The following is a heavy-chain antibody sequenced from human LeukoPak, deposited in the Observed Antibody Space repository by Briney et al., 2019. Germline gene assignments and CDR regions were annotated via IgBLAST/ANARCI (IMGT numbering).Heavy chain of an antibody. CDR2: SKNKANSYIT. D-gene: IGHD6-6*01. CDR3: ARTKQLAPPFDY. J-gene: IGHJ4*02. Sequence: TGGSLRLSCAASGFTFSDHYMDWVRQAPGKGLEWVGRSKNKANSYITQYAAFVQGRFTISRDNSKNTLYLQMNSLRAEDTAVYYCARTKQLAPPFDYWGQGTLVTVSS. CDR1: GFTFSDHY. V-gene: IGHV3-72*01.